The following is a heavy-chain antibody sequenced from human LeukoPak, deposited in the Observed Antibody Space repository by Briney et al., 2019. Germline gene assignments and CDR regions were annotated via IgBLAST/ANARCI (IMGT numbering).Heavy chain of an antibody. Sequence: ASVKVSCKASGYSFTSYGITWVRQAPGQGLEWMGWISAYYGHTNYAQKLQGRVTMTTDTSTSTAYMELRSLRPDDTAVYYCARDFYHGHCAGLSCFLLDYWGQGALVIVSS. CDR2: ISAYYGHT. J-gene: IGHJ4*02. D-gene: IGHD2-8*02. V-gene: IGHV1-18*01. CDR3: ARDFYHGHCAGLSCFLLDY. CDR1: GYSFTSYG.